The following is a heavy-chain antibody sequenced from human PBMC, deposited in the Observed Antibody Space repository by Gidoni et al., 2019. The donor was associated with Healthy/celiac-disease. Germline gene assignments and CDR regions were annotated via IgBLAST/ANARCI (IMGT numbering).Heavy chain of an antibody. CDR2: ISWNSGSI. Sequence: EVQLVESGGGLVQPGRSLRLSCAASGFTFDDYAMHWVRQAPGKGLEWVSGISWNSGSIGYADSVKGRFTISRDNAKNSLYLQMNSLRAEDTALYYCAKDRGIAAAGKSDYYYGMDVWGQGTTVTVSS. V-gene: IGHV3-9*01. CDR1: GFTFDDYA. D-gene: IGHD6-13*01. CDR3: AKDRGIAAAGKSDYYYGMDV. J-gene: IGHJ6*02.